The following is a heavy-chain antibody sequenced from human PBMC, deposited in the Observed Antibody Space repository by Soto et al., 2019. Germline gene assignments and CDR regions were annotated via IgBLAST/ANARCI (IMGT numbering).Heavy chain of an antibody. CDR2: ISYDGSNK. V-gene: IGHV3-30-3*01. CDR3: ARVVSSWGGGWDEGGMDV. J-gene: IGHJ6*02. Sequence: QVQLVESGGGVVQPGRSLRLSCAASGFTFSSYAMHWVRQAPGKGLEWVAVISYDGSNKYYADSVKGRFTISRDNSKNTRYLQMNSLRAEDTAVYYCARVVSSWGGGWDEGGMDVWGQGTTVTVSS. D-gene: IGHD6-13*01. CDR1: GFTFSSYA.